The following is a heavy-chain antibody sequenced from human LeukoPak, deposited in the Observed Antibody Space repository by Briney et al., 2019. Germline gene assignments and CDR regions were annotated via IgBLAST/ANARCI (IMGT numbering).Heavy chain of an antibody. CDR2: MYPGNSET. Sequence: GESLKISCQASGYNLFTYWIGWVRQMPGKGLEWVAMMYPGNSETKYSPSFQGQVTISVDKSIRTVYLQWSSLKASDTATYYCASPQSGYDNVGEHWGQGTLVTVSS. D-gene: IGHD2-15*01. J-gene: IGHJ1*01. CDR3: ASPQSGYDNVGEH. CDR1: GYNLFTYW. V-gene: IGHV5-51*01.